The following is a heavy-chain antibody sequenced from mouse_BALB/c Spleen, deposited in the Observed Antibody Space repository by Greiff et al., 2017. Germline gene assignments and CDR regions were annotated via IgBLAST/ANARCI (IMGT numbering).Heavy chain of an antibody. D-gene: IGHD4-1*01. J-gene: IGHJ3*01. V-gene: IGHV1-67*01. Sequence: VKVVESGPELVRPGVSVKISCKGSGYTFTDYAMHWVKQSHAKSLEWIGVISTYYGNTNYNQKFKGKATMTVDKSSSTAYMELARLTSEDSAIYYCARPGTSPWFAYWGQGTLVTVSA. CDR3: ARPGTSPWFAY. CDR1: GYTFTDYA. CDR2: ISTYYGNT.